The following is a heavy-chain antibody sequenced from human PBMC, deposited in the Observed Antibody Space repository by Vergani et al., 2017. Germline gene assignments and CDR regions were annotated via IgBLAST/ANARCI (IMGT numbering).Heavy chain of an antibody. Sequence: QVQLAESGGGRVQPGRSLRLSCAASGFTFSSYGMHWVRQAPGKGLEWVAVISYDGSNKYYADSVKGRFTISRDNSKNTLYLQMNSLRAEDTAVYYCAKSDGGSSPVGFDYWGQGTLVTVSS. J-gene: IGHJ4*02. CDR2: ISYDGSNK. CDR1: GFTFSSYG. D-gene: IGHD1-26*01. CDR3: AKSDGGSSPVGFDY. V-gene: IGHV3-30*18.